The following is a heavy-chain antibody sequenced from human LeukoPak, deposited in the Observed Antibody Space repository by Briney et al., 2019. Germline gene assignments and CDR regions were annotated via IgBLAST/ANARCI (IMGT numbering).Heavy chain of an antibody. CDR2: ISTRSTNI. V-gene: IGHV3-21*01. D-gene: IGHD3-10*01. CDR1: GFTFSSYW. Sequence: GGSLRLSCAASGFTFSSYWMHWVRQAPGKGLVWVASISTRSTNIYSADSLKGRFTISRDNTKDSLYLQMNSLGVEDTAVYYCARGTAFFGSDHWGQGTLLTVSS. J-gene: IGHJ4*02. CDR3: ARGTAFFGSDH.